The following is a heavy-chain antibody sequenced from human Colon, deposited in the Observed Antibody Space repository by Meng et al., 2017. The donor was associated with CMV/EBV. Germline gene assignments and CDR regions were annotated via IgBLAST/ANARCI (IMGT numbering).Heavy chain of an antibody. Sequence: QIPLMEYCPPLLNTTPTRTVTCSSSGFSPTTGGYGVGWNRQPPGQALEWLGIIYWDDYNRYSPSLKGRITLSKDTSNNHVVFIMTNMDPVDTATYYCAHRRVGVDAFDVWGQGTMVTVSS. D-gene: IGHD5/OR15-5a*01. V-gene: IGHV2-5*02. CDR2: IYWDDYN. J-gene: IGHJ3*01. CDR3: AHRRVGVDAFDV. CDR1: GFSPTTGGYG.